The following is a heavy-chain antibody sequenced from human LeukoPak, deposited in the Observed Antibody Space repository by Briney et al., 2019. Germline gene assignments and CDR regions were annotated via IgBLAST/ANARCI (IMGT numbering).Heavy chain of an antibody. Sequence: ASVKVSCKASGGTFSSYAISWVRQAPGQGLEWMGGIIPIFGTANYAQKFQGRVTITADESTSTAYMELSRLRSDDTAVYYCARRSRDLHDAFDIWGQGTMVTVSS. V-gene: IGHV1-69*13. CDR2: IIPIFGTA. CDR3: ARRSRDLHDAFDI. D-gene: IGHD4-11*01. J-gene: IGHJ3*02. CDR1: GGTFSSYA.